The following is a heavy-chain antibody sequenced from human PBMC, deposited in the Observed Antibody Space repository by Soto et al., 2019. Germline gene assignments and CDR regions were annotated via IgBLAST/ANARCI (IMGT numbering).Heavy chain of an antibody. D-gene: IGHD5-18*01. J-gene: IGHJ6*02. V-gene: IGHV1-69*13. CDR3: ARGYSYGFPYYYYGMDV. CDR1: GGTFSSYA. CDR2: IIPIFGTA. Sequence: SVKVSCKASGGTFSSYAISWVRQAPGQGLEWMGGIIPIFGTANYAQKFQGRVTITADESTSTAYMELSSLRSEDTAVYYCARGYSYGFPYYYYGMDVWGQGTTVTVSS.